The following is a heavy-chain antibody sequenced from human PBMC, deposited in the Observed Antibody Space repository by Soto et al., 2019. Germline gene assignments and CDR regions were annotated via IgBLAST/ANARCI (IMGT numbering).Heavy chain of an antibody. CDR1: GFGFSSYG. D-gene: IGHD3-3*01. J-gene: IGHJ4*02. V-gene: IGHV3-30*03. CDR2: ISFDGSTQ. CDR3: AREGVFGLVKIIPPDY. Sequence: VQLLESGGGVAQPGRSLRLSCRASGFGFSSYGMLWVRQAPGKGPEWVAFISFDGSTQYYADSVRGRFTISRDNSENTLYLQLDTQRVEDTAMYYCAREGVFGLVKIIPPDYWGQGAQVTVSA.